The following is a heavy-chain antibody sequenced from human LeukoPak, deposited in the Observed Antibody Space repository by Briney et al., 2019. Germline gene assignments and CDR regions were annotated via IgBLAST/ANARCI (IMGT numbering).Heavy chain of an antibody. CDR3: ARDGSAALGINWFDP. CDR2: ISHSGST. J-gene: IGHJ5*02. V-gene: IGHV4-34*09. CDR1: GESFSGYY. D-gene: IGHD1-26*01. Sequence: SETLSLTCAVYGESFSGYYWTWIRQPPGKGLEWIGEISHSGSTNYNPSLKSRVTISVDTSKNQFSLKLSSVTAADTAVYYCARDGSAALGINWFDPWGQGTLVTVSS.